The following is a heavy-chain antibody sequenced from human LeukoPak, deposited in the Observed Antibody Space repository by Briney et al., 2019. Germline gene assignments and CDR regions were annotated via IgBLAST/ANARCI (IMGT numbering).Heavy chain of an antibody. Sequence: PSETLSLTCAVYGGSFSGHYWNWIRQSPGKGLEWFGDINNSGSTNYNPSLKSRVTISVDTSKNQFSLKLNSVTAADTAVYYCARGLWFGESQHDAFDIWGQGTMVTVSS. D-gene: IGHD3-10*01. J-gene: IGHJ3*02. CDR1: GGSFSGHY. V-gene: IGHV4-34*01. CDR2: INNSGST. CDR3: ARGLWFGESQHDAFDI.